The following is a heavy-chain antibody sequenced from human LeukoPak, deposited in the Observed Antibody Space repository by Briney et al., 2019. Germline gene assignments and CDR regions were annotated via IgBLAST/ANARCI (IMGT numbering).Heavy chain of an antibody. J-gene: IGHJ1*01. CDR2: ISGSGGST. D-gene: IGHD3-3*01. CDR3: ANSYDFWSGYYPKAEY. Sequence: GGSLRLSCAASGFTFSSYAMSWVRQAPGKGLEWVSAISGSGGSTYYADSVKGRFTISRDNSKNTLYLQMNSLRAEDTAVYYCANSYDFWSGYYPKAEYWGQGTLVTVSS. CDR1: GFTFSSYA. V-gene: IGHV3-23*01.